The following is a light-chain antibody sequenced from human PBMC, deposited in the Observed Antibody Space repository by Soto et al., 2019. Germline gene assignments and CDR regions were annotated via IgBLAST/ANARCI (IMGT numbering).Light chain of an antibody. Sequence: EIVLTQYPGTLYLSPGEGATISCRASKSISSTFLAWYQHKPGQAPRVLIYGASRRAAGIPDRFSGSGSGTDFTLTISRLEPEDCAVYYCQQYESSWTFGQGTKVEMK. CDR2: GAS. CDR3: QQYESSWT. CDR1: KSISSTF. J-gene: IGKJ1*01. V-gene: IGKV3-20*01.